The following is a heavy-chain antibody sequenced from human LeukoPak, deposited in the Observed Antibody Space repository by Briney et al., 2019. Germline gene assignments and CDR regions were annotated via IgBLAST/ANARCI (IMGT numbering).Heavy chain of an antibody. Sequence: SETLSLTCTVSGGSISSYYWSWIRQPAGKGLEWIGRIYTSGSTNYNPSLKSRVTISVDKSKNQFSLKLSSVTAADTAVYYCAREGWYVTLDYWGQGTLVTVSS. CDR3: AREGWYVTLDY. CDR2: IYTSGST. V-gene: IGHV4-4*07. D-gene: IGHD6-19*01. J-gene: IGHJ4*02. CDR1: GGSISSYY.